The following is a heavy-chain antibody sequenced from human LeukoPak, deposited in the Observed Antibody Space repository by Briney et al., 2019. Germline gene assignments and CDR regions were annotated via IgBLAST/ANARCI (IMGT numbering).Heavy chain of an antibody. V-gene: IGHV3-7*01. Sequence: GGSLRLSCAASGFTFSSHWMNWVRQAPGKGLEWVANIKYDGNEKYYVDSVKGRFTISRDNAKNSVYLQMNSLTAADTAVYYCARRFGRKFGERFYYYHYMDVWGKGTTVTISS. CDR2: IKYDGNEK. J-gene: IGHJ6*03. D-gene: IGHD3-10*01. CDR1: GFTFSSHW. CDR3: ARRFGRKFGERFYYYHYMDV.